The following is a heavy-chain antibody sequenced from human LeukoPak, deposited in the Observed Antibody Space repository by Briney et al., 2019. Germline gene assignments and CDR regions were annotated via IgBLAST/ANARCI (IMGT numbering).Heavy chain of an antibody. D-gene: IGHD6-19*01. CDR1: GGSFSGYY. Sequence: SETLSLTCAVHGGSFSGYYWSWIRQPPGKGLEWIGEINHSGSTNYNPSPKCRVTISVDTSKNQFSLKLSSVTAADTAVYYCARPSRGWRTGHFDYWGQGTLVTVSS. CDR3: ARPSRGWRTGHFDY. J-gene: IGHJ4*02. CDR2: INHSGST. V-gene: IGHV4-34*01.